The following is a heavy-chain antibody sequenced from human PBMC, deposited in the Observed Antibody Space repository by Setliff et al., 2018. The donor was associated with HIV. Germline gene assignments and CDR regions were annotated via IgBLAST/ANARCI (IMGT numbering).Heavy chain of an antibody. CDR3: ARADSGYDLGELYYFDS. CDR2: TFHSGSI. D-gene: IGHD5-12*01. J-gene: IGHJ4*02. CDR1: GGSISGHY. V-gene: IGHV4-59*11. Sequence: SETLSLTCTVSGGSISGHYWSWTRQSPGKGLEYPAFTFHSGSIEYNPSLNSRVTMSVDTSKNQFYLQLTSVTAADTAVYYCARADSGYDLGELYYFDSWGQGTLVTVSS.